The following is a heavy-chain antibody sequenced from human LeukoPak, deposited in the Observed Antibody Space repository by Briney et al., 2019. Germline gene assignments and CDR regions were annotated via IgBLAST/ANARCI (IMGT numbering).Heavy chain of an antibody. V-gene: IGHV1-69*01. CDR2: IIPIFGTA. J-gene: IGHJ4*02. CDR3: ARVEWLRPQRDQGPQEY. Sequence: SVKVSCKASGGTFSSYAISWVRQAPGQGLEWMGGIIPIFGTANYAQKFQGRVTITADESTSTAYMELSSLRSEDTAVYYCARVEWLRPQRDQGPQEYWGQGTLVTVSS. D-gene: IGHD5-12*01. CDR1: GGTFSSYA.